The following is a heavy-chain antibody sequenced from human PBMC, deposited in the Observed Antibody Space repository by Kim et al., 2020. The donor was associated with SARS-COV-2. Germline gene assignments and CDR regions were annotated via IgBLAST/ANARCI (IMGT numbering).Heavy chain of an antibody. D-gene: IGHD4-17*01. J-gene: IGHJ2*01. Sequence: ASVKVSCKASGYTFTSYAMHWVRQAPGQRLEWMGWINAGNGNTKYSQKFQGRVTITRDTSASTAYMELSSLRSEDTAVYYCARGPTVETEWYFDLWGRGTLVTVSS. CDR2: INAGNGNT. CDR1: GYTFTSYA. CDR3: ARGPTVETEWYFDL. V-gene: IGHV1-3*01.